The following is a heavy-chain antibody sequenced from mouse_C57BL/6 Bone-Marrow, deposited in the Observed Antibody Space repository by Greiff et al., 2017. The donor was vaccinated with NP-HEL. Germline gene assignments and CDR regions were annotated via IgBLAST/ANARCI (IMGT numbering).Heavy chain of an antibody. CDR2: INPNNGGT. J-gene: IGHJ3*01. CDR1: GYTFTDYN. CDR3: ARSNGSPAWFAY. V-gene: IGHV1-18*01. Sequence: VHVKQSGPELVKPGASVKIPCKASGYTFTDYNMDWVKQSHGKSLEWIGDINPNNGGTIYNQKFKGKATLTVDKSSSTAYMELRSLTSEDTAVYYCARSNGSPAWFAYWGQGTLVTVSA. D-gene: IGHD1-1*01.